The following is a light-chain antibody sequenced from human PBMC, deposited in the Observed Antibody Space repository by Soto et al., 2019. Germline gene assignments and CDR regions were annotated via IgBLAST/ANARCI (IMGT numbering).Light chain of an antibody. CDR3: QQLRSYPST. Sequence: DIQMTQSPSSLSASVGDRVTITCQASQDISNYLNWYQQKPGEAPKLLIYAASTLHGGVPSRSSGSGSGTDFALTITSLQAEDFATYYCQQLRSYPSTFGGGTKVDIK. CDR2: AAS. V-gene: IGKV1-9*01. J-gene: IGKJ4*01. CDR1: QDISNY.